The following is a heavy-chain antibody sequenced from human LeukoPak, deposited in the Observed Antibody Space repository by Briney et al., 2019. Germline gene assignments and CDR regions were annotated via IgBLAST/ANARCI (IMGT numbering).Heavy chain of an antibody. Sequence: GGSLRLSCAASGFTFSSYGMHWVRQAPGKGLEWVAVISYDGSNKYYADSVKGRLTISRDNSKNTLYLQMNSLRAEDTAVYYCAKSAGYSGYDYDYWGQGTLVTVSS. CDR2: ISYDGSNK. CDR1: GFTFSSYG. D-gene: IGHD5-12*01. V-gene: IGHV3-30*18. J-gene: IGHJ4*02. CDR3: AKSAGYSGYDYDY.